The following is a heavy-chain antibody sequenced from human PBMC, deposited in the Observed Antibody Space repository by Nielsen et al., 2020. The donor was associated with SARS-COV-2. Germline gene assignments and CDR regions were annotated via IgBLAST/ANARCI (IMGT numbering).Heavy chain of an antibody. CDR2: INHSGST. Sequence: SETLSLTCTVSGGSISSSSYYWSWIRQPPGKGLEWIGEINHSGSTNYNPSLKSRVTISVDTSKNQFSLKLSSVTAADTAVYYCARGITIFGVVIADYYFDYWGQGTLVTVSS. V-gene: IGHV4-39*07. CDR1: GGSISSSSYY. D-gene: IGHD3-3*01. CDR3: ARGITIFGVVIADYYFDY. J-gene: IGHJ4*02.